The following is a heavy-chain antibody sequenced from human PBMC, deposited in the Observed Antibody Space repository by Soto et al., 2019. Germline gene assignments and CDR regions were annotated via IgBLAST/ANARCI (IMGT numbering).Heavy chain of an antibody. D-gene: IGHD1-1*01. CDR2: ILNDGIED. Sequence: QMHLVESGGGVVQPGRSLRLSCAASGFTFSNYGMHWVRQAPGKGLEWVARILNDGIEDFYRDSVKGRFTISRDNSRNSLYLQMNSLRDDDTALYYCVRDDDFGPKAIDLWGQGTMVSVSS. V-gene: IGHV3-33*01. CDR1: GFTFSNYG. J-gene: IGHJ3*01. CDR3: VRDDDFGPKAIDL.